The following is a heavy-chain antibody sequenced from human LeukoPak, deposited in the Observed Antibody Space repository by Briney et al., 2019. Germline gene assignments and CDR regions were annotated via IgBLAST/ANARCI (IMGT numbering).Heavy chain of an antibody. D-gene: IGHD2-21*01. Sequence: KASETLSLTCAVYGGSFSGYYWSWIRQPPGKGLEWIGDINHSGGTNYIPSLKSRVTISVDTSKNQFSLKVTSVTAADTAVYYCARVPGGDDAFDIWGQGTMVTVSP. CDR1: GGSFSGYY. V-gene: IGHV4-34*01. CDR3: ARVPGGDDAFDI. J-gene: IGHJ3*02. CDR2: INHSGGT.